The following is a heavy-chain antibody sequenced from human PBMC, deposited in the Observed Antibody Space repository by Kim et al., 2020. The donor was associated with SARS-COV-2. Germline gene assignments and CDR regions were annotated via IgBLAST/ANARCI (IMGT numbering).Heavy chain of an antibody. CDR1: GYTFTSYD. D-gene: IGHD3-22*01. V-gene: IGHV1-8*01. CDR3: ARGTLDYYDSSGYRTYYFDY. Sequence: ASVKVSCKASGYTFTSYDINWVRQATGQGLEWMGWMNPNSGNTGYAQKFQGRVTMTRNTSISTAYMELSSLRSEDTAVYYCARGTLDYYDSSGYRTYYFDYWGQGTLVTVSS. J-gene: IGHJ4*02. CDR2: MNPNSGNT.